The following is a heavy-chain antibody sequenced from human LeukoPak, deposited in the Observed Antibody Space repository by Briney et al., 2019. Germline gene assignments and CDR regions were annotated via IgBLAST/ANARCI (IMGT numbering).Heavy chain of an antibody. V-gene: IGHV4-59*08. D-gene: IGHD7-27*01. CDR3: ARLSHSELGPFDY. CDR1: GGSISSYY. CDR2: IYYSGST. J-gene: IGHJ4*02. Sequence: SETLSLTCTVSGGSISSYYWSWIRQPPGKGLEWIGYIYYSGSTNYNPSLKSRVTISVDTSKNQFSLKLSSVTAADTAVYYCARLSHSELGPFDYWGQGTLVTVSS.